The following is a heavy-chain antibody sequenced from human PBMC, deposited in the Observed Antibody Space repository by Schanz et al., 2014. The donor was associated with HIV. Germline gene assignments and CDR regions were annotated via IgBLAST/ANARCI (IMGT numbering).Heavy chain of an antibody. V-gene: IGHV3-23*01. CDR3: ARAFSVGQLVRVVDS. CDR2: IRGGAGGT. CDR1: GFTFNSYA. Sequence: EVQLLESGGGLLHPGGSLRLSCAASGFTFNSYAMNALSWVRQAPGRGLEWVSDIRGGAGGTYYADSVKGRFTISRDNSKSTLYLQMNSLRAEDTAVYYCARAFSVGQLVRVVDSWGQGTPVTVSS. D-gene: IGHD6-6*01. J-gene: IGHJ4*02.